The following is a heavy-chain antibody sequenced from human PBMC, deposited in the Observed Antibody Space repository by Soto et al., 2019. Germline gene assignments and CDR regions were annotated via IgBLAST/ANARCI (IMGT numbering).Heavy chain of an antibody. Sequence: QITLKESGPTLVRPTQTLTLTCTFSGFSLTTSGVGVGWIRQPPGKALEWLAVIYWDDDKRYSSSLKSRLTTTKDTSKNQVVLTMTNMDPEDTATYDGAHHPYYGLGSYSFDYGGQGTLVTVSS. CDR1: GFSLTTSGVG. CDR3: AHHPYYGLGSYSFDY. CDR2: IYWDDDK. J-gene: IGHJ4*02. V-gene: IGHV2-5*02. D-gene: IGHD3-10*01.